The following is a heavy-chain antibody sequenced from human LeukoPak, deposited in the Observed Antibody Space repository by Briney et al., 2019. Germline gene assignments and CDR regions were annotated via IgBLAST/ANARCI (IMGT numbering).Heavy chain of an antibody. J-gene: IGHJ6*03. CDR2: ISSSSSYI. CDR1: GFTFSSYS. CDR3: ARQGIAVAGTRDAYYYYYMDV. V-gene: IGHV3-21*01. Sequence: GGSLRLSCAASGFTFSSYSMNWVRQAPGKGLEWVSSISSSSSYIYYADSVKGRFTISRDNAKNSLYLQMNSLRAEDTAVYYCARQGIAVAGTRDAYYYYYMDVWGKGTTVTVSS. D-gene: IGHD6-19*01.